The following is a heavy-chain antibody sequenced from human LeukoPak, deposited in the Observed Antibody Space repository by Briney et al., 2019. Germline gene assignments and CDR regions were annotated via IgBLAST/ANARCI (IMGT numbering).Heavy chain of an antibody. D-gene: IGHD5-18*01. CDR1: GGTFSSYA. V-gene: IGHV1-69*05. Sequence: SVKVSCKASGGTFSSYAISWVRQAPGQGLEWMGGIIPIFGTANYAQKFQGRVTITTDESTSTAYMELGSLRSEDTAVYYCATGYSYGYEKIDYWGQGTLVTVSS. CDR2: IIPIFGTA. J-gene: IGHJ4*02. CDR3: ATGYSYGYEKIDY.